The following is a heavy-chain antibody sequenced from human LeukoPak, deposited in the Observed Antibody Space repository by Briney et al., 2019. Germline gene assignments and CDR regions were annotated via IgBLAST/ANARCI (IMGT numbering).Heavy chain of an antibody. Sequence: GGSLRLSCAASGFTVSSNYMSWVRQAPGKGLEWVSVIYGGGSTYYADSVKGRFTISRDNSKNTLYLQMNSLRAEDTAVYYCARVPRYYDFWSGYQDGMDVWGQGTTVTVSS. CDR1: GFTVSSNY. CDR2: IYGGGST. J-gene: IGHJ6*02. CDR3: ARVPRYYDFWSGYQDGMDV. V-gene: IGHV3-66*01. D-gene: IGHD3-3*01.